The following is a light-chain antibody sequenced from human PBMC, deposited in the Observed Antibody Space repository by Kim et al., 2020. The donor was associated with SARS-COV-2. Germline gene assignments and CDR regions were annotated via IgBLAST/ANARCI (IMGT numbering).Light chain of an antibody. CDR2: RDY. V-gene: IGLV3-9*01. Sequence: SYELTQPLSVSVAPGQTATITCGGDNMKYKEVQWYQQRPGQAPVLVIYRDYNRASGIPERFSASTADNAATLTISRAQVEDEADYYCQVYDSSSTSVVFGGGTKLTVL. CDR3: QVYDSSSTSVV. CDR1: NMKYKE. J-gene: IGLJ2*01.